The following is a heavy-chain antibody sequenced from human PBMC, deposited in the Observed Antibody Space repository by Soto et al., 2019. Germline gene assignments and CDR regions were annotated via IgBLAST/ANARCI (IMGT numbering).Heavy chain of an antibody. CDR3: ATTGIRTVNTGWFDP. Sequence: ASVKVSCKFSGYTLTELSMHCLQQAPGKGLEWMGGFDPEDGETIYAQKFQGRVTMTEDTSTDTAYMELSSLRSEDTAVYYCATTGIRTVNTGWFDPWGQGTLVTVSS. CDR2: FDPEDGET. V-gene: IGHV1-24*01. D-gene: IGHD4-17*01. J-gene: IGHJ5*02. CDR1: GYTLTELS.